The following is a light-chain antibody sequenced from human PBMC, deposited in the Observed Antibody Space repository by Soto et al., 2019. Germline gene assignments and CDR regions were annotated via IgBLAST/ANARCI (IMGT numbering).Light chain of an antibody. CDR2: RAS. CDR1: QTIYSN. J-gene: IGKJ5*01. Sequence: MTQSPATLSVSPGERATLSSRASQTIYSNVAWYQQRPGQAPRLLIYRASARATGIPARFSGSGSGTDFTLTINSLEPEDSAVYYCQQRSNWPSITFGQGTRLEN. V-gene: IGKV3-15*01. CDR3: QQRSNWPSIT.